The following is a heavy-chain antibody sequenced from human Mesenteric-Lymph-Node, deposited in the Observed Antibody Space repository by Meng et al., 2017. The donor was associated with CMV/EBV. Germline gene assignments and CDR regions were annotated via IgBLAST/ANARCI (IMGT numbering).Heavy chain of an antibody. CDR2: IKQDGSEK. CDR1: EFTFSTYS. V-gene: IGHV3-7*01. J-gene: IGHJ6*02. D-gene: IGHD2-21*01. CDR3: ARGPIVVVNYYYGMDV. Sequence: GESLKISCAASEFTFSTYSMNWVRQAPGKGLEWVANIKQDGSEKYYVDSVKGRFTISRDNAKNSLYLQMNSLRAEDTAVYYCARGPIVVVNYYYGMDVWGQGTTVTVSS.